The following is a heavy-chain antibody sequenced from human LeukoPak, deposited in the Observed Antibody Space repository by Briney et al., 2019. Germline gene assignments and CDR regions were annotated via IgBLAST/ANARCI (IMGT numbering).Heavy chain of an antibody. CDR3: ARGTGGYRFDP. J-gene: IGHJ5*02. CDR1: GASMSNYH. D-gene: IGHD1-1*01. V-gene: IGHV4-59*01. CDR2: VYNSGST. Sequence: SETLSLTCAVSGASMSNYHWSWTRQPPGRGLEYIGYVYNSGSTFYNPSLKSRVTISADTSREQFSLKLTSVTATDTAVYYCARGTGGYRFDPWGQGILVTASS.